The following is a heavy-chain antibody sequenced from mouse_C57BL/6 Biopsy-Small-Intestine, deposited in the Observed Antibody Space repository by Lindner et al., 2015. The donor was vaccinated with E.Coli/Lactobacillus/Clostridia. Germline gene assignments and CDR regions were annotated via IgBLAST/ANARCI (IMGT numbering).Heavy chain of an antibody. CDR1: GYTFTSYW. V-gene: IGHV1-7*01. J-gene: IGHJ2*01. CDR2: INPSSGYT. CDR3: ARWALYYRFYFDY. D-gene: IGHD2-14*01. Sequence: VQLQESGAELAKPGASVKMSCKASGYTFTSYWMHWVKQRPGQGLEWIGYINPSSGYTEYNQKFKDKATLTADKSSSTAYMQLNSLTSEDSAVYYCARWALYYRFYFDYWGQGTTLTVSS.